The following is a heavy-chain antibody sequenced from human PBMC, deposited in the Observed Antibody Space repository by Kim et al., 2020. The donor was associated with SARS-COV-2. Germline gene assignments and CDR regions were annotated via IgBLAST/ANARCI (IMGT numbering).Heavy chain of an antibody. CDR2: DGSQK. Sequence: DGSQKYDVDSAKGRFTIYRDNAKNSVYLQMNSLRGEDTAVYYCARGRGVDYWGQGTLVTVSS. J-gene: IGHJ4*02. CDR3: ARGRGVDY. V-gene: IGHV3-7*04.